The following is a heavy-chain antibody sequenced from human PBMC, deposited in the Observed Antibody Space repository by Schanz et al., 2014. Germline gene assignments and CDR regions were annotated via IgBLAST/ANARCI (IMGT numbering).Heavy chain of an antibody. CDR1: GYTFTSYG. CDR3: AGAFDSSGYYFDY. CDR2: INPSGGST. J-gene: IGHJ4*02. Sequence: GPGVKKPGASVKVSCKASGYTFTSYGISWVRQAPGQGLEWMGIINPSGGSTRYGQKFQGRITVTTDTSTSTVYLELSSLRSDDTAVYYCAGAFDSSGYYFDYWGQGTLVTVSS. D-gene: IGHD3-22*01. V-gene: IGHV1-46*03.